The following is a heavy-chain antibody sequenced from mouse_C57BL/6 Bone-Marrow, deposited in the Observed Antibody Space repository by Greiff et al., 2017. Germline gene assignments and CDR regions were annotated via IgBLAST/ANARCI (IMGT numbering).Heavy chain of an antibody. CDR2: IYPGSGNT. D-gene: IGHD1-2*01. CDR1: GYTFTDYY. V-gene: IGHV1-76*01. CDR3: AGDYGEGFAY. Sequence: VQLQQSGAELVRPGASVKLSCKASGYTFTDYYINWVKQRPGQGLEWIARIYPGSGNTYYNEKFKGKATLTAEKSSSTAYMQLSSLTSEDAAVYFCAGDYGEGFAYWGQGTLVTVSA. J-gene: IGHJ3*01.